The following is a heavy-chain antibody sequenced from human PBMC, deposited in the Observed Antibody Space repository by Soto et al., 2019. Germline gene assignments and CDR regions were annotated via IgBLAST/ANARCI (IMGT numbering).Heavy chain of an antibody. CDR1: GGSISSYY. CDR2: ISYSGST. Sequence: PSETLSLTCTVSGGSISSYYWSWIRQPPGKGPEWTGYISYSGSTNYNPSLKSRVTISVDTSKNQFSLKLSSVTAADTAGYYCARRYGDCFDYWGQGTLVTVAS. D-gene: IGHD4-17*01. CDR3: ARRYGDCFDY. J-gene: IGHJ4*02. V-gene: IGHV4-59*08.